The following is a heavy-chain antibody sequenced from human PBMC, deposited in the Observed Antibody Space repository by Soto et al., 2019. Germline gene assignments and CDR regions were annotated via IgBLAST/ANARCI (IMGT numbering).Heavy chain of an antibody. D-gene: IGHD3-10*01. CDR1: GGSFSGYY. CDR2: INHSGST. Sequence: ASETLSLTCAVYGGSFSGYYWSWIRQPPGKGLEWIGEINHSGSTNYNPSLKSRVTISVDTSKNQFSLKLSSVTAADTAVYYCARGRWGYYYGSGSSPSWFDPWGQGTLVTVSS. V-gene: IGHV4-34*01. CDR3: ARGRWGYYYGSGSSPSWFDP. J-gene: IGHJ5*02.